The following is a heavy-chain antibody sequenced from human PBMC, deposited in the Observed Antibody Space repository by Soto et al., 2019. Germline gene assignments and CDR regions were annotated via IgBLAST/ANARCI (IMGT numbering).Heavy chain of an antibody. J-gene: IGHJ5*02. Sequence: ASETLSLTCNVSGGSISKFYWAWIRKTAGNGLEWMGRVYATGTTDYNPSLRSRVAMSVDISKKTFSLRLRSVTGADSGVYYCVRDGSKSLRDWLDPWGQGILVTVSS. CDR3: VRDGSKSLRDWLDP. CDR1: GGSISKFY. CDR2: VYATGTT. V-gene: IGHV4-4*07.